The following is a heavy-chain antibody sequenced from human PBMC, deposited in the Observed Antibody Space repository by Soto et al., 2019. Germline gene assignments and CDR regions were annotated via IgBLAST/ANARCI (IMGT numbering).Heavy chain of an antibody. J-gene: IGHJ3*02. D-gene: IGHD3-10*01. CDR1: GFSLSTSGVG. Sequence: QITLKESGPTLVKPTQTLTLTCTFSGFSLSTSGVGVGWIRQPPGMALEWLGLIYWDDDMRYTPSLKGTPTITKDTSNNQVVLTMTNMDPVDTATYYCALHGGYDAFDIWGQGTMVTVSS. CDR3: ALHGGYDAFDI. V-gene: IGHV2-5*02. CDR2: IYWDDDM.